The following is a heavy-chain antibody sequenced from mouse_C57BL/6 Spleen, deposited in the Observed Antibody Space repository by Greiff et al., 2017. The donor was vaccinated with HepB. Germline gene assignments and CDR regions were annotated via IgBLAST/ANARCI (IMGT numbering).Heavy chain of an antibody. V-gene: IGHV5-9-1*02. Sequence: EVQLVESGEGLVKPGGSLKLSCAASGFTFSSYAMSWVRQTPEKRLEWVAYISSGGDYIYYADTVKGRFTISRDNARNTLYLQMSSLKSEDTAMYYCTRYGSSSWYFDVWGTGTTVTVSS. CDR2: ISSGGDYI. D-gene: IGHD1-1*01. J-gene: IGHJ1*03. CDR3: TRYGSSSWYFDV. CDR1: GFTFSSYA.